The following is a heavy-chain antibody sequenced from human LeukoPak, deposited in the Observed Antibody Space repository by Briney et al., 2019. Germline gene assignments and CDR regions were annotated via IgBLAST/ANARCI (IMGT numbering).Heavy chain of an antibody. Sequence: SETLSLTCTVSGGSISTYYWSWIRQPPGKGLEWIGYIYYSGSTNYNPPLRSRVTILIDTSKNQFSLKLNSVTAADTAVYYCARLNRYQPYWFDPWGQGTLVTVSP. D-gene: IGHD2-2*01. CDR3: ARLNRYQPYWFDP. J-gene: IGHJ5*02. V-gene: IGHV4-59*01. CDR2: IYYSGST. CDR1: GGSISTYY.